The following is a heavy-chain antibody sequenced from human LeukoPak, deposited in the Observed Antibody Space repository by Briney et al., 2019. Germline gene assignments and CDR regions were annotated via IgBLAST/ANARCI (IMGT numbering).Heavy chain of an antibody. CDR1: GFTFSSHA. Sequence: GGSLRLSCAASGFTFSSHAVSWVRQAPGKGLEWVSGISGTGGSTHYADSVKGRFTISRDNSKNTLYLQINSLRAEDTAVYYCARHVWGGYFKEGYYFDYWGQGTLVTVSS. V-gene: IGHV3-23*01. CDR3: ARHVWGGYFKEGYYFDY. CDR2: ISGTGGST. D-gene: IGHD3-3*01. J-gene: IGHJ4*02.